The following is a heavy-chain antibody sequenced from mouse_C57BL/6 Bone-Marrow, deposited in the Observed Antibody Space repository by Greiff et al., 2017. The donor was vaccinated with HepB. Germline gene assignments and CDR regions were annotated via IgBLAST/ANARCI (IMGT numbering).Heavy chain of an antibody. CDR3: ARHEGGNYTMDY. CDR1: GFTFSDYG. V-gene: IGHV5-15*01. Sequence: DVKLVESGGGLVQPGGSLKLSCAASGFTFSDYGMAWVRQAPRKGPEWVAFISNLAYSIYYADTVTGRFTISRENAKNTLYLEMSSLRSEDTAMYYCARHEGGNYTMDYWGQGTSVTVSS. D-gene: IGHD2-1*01. J-gene: IGHJ4*01. CDR2: ISNLAYSI.